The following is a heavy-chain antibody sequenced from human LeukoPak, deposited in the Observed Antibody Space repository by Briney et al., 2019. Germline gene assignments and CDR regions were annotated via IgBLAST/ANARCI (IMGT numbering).Heavy chain of an antibody. CDR2: ISPSADRT. J-gene: IGHJ4*02. V-gene: IGHV3-23*01. Sequence: GGSLRLSCAAAGFTFSSYAMSWVRQAPGKGLEWVSFISPSADRTSNADSVEGRFTLSRDNPRNTLYLQMNSLRDEDTAVYYCAIMHGYYDGSGYWVQWGQGTLVTVSS. CDR1: GFTFSSYA. CDR3: AIMHGYYDGSGYWVQ. D-gene: IGHD3-22*01.